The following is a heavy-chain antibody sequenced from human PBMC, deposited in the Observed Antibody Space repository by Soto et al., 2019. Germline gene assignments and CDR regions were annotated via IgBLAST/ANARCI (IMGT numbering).Heavy chain of an antibody. CDR3: AKFWGPVTAAVDDY. CDR1: GFAFRNFG. CDR2: ISYDGNIK. V-gene: IGHV3-30*18. J-gene: IGHJ4*02. Sequence: WGSLRLSCAASGFAFRNFGMQWVRQVPGKGLEWVASISYDGNIKKSADSVKGRFTISRDNSKNTLYLQMDSLRSEDTAVYYCAKFWGPVTAAVDDYWGQGTLVTVSS. D-gene: IGHD6-13*01.